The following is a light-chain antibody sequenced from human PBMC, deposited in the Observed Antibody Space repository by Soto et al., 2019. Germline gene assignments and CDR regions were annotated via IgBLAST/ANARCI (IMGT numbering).Light chain of an antibody. CDR2: DAS. Sequence: IFLTHSXXSLXLSXXXISTLXXRASQSVSSNHLAWYQQKPGQAPRLLIYDASNRATGIPARFSGSGSGTDFTLTISSLEPEDFAVYYCQQRSNWPRTFGQGTKVDIK. J-gene: IGKJ1*01. V-gene: IGKV3-11*01. CDR1: QSVSSN. CDR3: QQRSNWPRT.